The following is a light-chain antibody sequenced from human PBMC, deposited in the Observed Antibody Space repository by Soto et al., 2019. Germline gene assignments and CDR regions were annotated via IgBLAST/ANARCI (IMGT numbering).Light chain of an antibody. Sequence: SYELAQPPSVSVAPGQTARITCGGNNIGSESVHWYQQRPGQAPVLVVYDDSDRPSGIPERFSGSNSANTATLTISRVEAVDEADYYCQVWYSSTDLYVFGSGTKVTVL. J-gene: IGLJ1*01. V-gene: IGLV3-21*02. CDR1: NIGSES. CDR2: DDS. CDR3: QVWYSSTDLYV.